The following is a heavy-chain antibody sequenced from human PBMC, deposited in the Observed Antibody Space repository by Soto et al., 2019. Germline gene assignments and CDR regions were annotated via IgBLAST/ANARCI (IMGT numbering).Heavy chain of an antibody. Sequence: PSETLCLTCAVSGYLISSGHYWTWIRQPPEKGLEWVGSIYHSGSIFYNASLKSRVTITADTSKNQISLKLSSVTAADTDVYFCARTMAAIGTSLDYWGLGILVTVPQ. V-gene: IGHV4-38-2*01. J-gene: IGHJ4*02. CDR2: IYHSGSI. D-gene: IGHD6-13*01. CDR3: ARTMAAIGTSLDY. CDR1: GYLISSGHY.